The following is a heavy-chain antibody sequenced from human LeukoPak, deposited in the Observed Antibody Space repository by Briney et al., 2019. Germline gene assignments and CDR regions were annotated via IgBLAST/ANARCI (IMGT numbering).Heavy chain of an antibody. V-gene: IGHV4-31*03. CDR2: IYYSGST. J-gene: IGHJ4*02. CDR1: GGSISSGGYY. Sequence: SETLSLTCTVSGGSISSGGYYWSWIRQHPGKGLEWIGYIYYSGSTYCNPSLKSRVTISVDTSKNQFSLKLSSVTAADTAVYYCARDGYGSLDYWGQGTLVTVSS. D-gene: IGHD5-18*01. CDR3: ARDGYGSLDY.